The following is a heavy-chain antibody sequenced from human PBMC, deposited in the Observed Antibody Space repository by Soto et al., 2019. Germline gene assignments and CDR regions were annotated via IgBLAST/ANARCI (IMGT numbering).Heavy chain of an antibody. CDR2: IVPIYRTA. D-gene: IGHD6-13*01. J-gene: IGHJ4*02. Sequence: SVKVSCKASGGTFSSYRINWVRQAPGQGLEWVGGIVPIYRTADYAQKFQGRVTITADESARTSYMELRSLKSQDKAVYYCVRDSGAKLSSSWGQGTLVTVPQ. CDR3: VRDSGAKLSSS. CDR1: GGTFSSYR. V-gene: IGHV1-69*13.